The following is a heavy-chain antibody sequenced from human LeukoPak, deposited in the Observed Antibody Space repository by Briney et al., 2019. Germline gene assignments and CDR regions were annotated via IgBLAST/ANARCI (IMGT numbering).Heavy chain of an antibody. V-gene: IGHV4-30-2*01. Sequence: SETLSPTCAVSGGSISSGGYSWSWIRQPPGKGLEWIGYIYHSGSTYYNPSLKSRVTISVDRSKNQFSLKLSSVTAADTAVYYCARMIVVSLTPDYWGQGTLVTVSS. CDR2: IYHSGST. CDR1: GGSISSGGYS. D-gene: IGHD3-22*01. CDR3: ARMIVVSLTPDY. J-gene: IGHJ4*02.